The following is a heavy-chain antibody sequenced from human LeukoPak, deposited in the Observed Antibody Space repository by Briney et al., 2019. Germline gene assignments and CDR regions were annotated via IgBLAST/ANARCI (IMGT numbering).Heavy chain of an antibody. CDR1: GGSISSRSYY. D-gene: IGHD3-10*01. V-gene: IGHV4-39*01. Sequence: SETLSLTCTVSGGSISSRSYYWGWIRQPPGKGLEWIGSIYYSGSTHYNPSLKSRVTISVDTSKNQFSLKLRSVTAADTAVYYCARSYGSGSSQWGAFDIWGQGTMVTVSS. CDR3: ARSYGSGSSQWGAFDI. CDR2: IYYSGST. J-gene: IGHJ3*02.